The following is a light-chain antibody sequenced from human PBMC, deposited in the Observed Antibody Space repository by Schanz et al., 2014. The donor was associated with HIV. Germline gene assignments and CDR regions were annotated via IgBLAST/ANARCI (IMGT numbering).Light chain of an antibody. CDR2: GAY. J-gene: IGKJ5*01. Sequence: DIVLTQSPDTLSVPPGERATLSCRASHSVSSNFFAWYQQKPGQAPRILIYGAYNRATGIPDRFSGSGSGTDFTLTISRLEPEDFAVYYCQQYGTSPITFGQGTRLEIK. CDR1: HSVSSNF. CDR3: QQYGTSPIT. V-gene: IGKV3-20*01.